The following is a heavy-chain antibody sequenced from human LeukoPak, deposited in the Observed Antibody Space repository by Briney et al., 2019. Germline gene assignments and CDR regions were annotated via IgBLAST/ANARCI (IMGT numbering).Heavy chain of an antibody. CDR3: AKDRETYEYTFDY. CDR2: MWYDGSKD. J-gene: IGHJ4*02. CDR1: GFTFSTYG. Sequence: GGSLTLSCAASGFTFSTYGIHWVRQAPGQGLEWLAVMWYDGSKDYYADSVEGRFTISRDTSKNTLYLQMNNLRAEDTAVYYCAKDRETYEYTFDYWGQGTLVTVSS. D-gene: IGHD6-6*01. V-gene: IGHV3-33*06.